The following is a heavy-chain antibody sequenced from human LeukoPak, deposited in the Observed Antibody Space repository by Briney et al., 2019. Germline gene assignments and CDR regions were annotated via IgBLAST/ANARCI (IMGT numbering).Heavy chain of an antibody. D-gene: IGHD3-10*01. Sequence: GGSLRLSCAASGFTFSSHGMYWVRQAPGTGLEWVAVISYEGSNTYYADSVKGRFTISRDNSKNTLYLQMNSLRAEDTAVYYCAKESYNYGLGSIRPFDYWGQGTLVTVSS. V-gene: IGHV3-30*18. J-gene: IGHJ4*02. CDR2: ISYEGSNT. CDR3: AKESYNYGLGSIRPFDY. CDR1: GFTFSSHG.